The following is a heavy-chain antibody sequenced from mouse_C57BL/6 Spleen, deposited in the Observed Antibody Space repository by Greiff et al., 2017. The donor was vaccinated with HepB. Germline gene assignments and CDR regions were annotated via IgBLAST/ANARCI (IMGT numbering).Heavy chain of an antibody. CDR2: IDPENGDT. J-gene: IGHJ4*01. Sequence: EVQLQQSGAELVRPGASVKLSCTASGFNIKDDYMHWVKQRPEQGLEWIGWIDPENGDTEYATKFQGKATITADTSSNTAYLQLSSLTSEDTAVYYCTPYGYDRARDYWGQGTSVTVSS. CDR3: TPYGYDRARDY. V-gene: IGHV14-4*01. CDR1: GFNIKDDY. D-gene: IGHD2-2*01.